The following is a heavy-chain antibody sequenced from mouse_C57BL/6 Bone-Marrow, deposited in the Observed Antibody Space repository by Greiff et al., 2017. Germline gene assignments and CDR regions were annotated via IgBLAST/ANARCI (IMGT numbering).Heavy chain of an antibody. J-gene: IGHJ3*01. CDR3: TTHYCGSMWFAY. Sequence: VQLQQSGAELVRPGASVKLSCTASGFNIKDDYMHWVKQRPEQGLEWIGWIDPENGDTEYASKFQGKATITADTSSNTAYLKLSSLTSEDTAAYYCTTHYCGSMWFAYWGQGTLVTVSA. CDR2: IDPENGDT. CDR1: GFNIKDDY. V-gene: IGHV14-4*01. D-gene: IGHD1-1*01.